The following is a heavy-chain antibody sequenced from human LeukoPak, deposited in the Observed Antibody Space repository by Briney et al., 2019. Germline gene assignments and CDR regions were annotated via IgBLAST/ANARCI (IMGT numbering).Heavy chain of an antibody. CDR2: ISSSSSYI. V-gene: IGHV3-21*01. CDR1: GFTFSSYS. D-gene: IGHD6-13*01. CDR3: ARDLSGYSSSLAPYYYYYGMDA. Sequence: GGSLRLSCAASGFTFSSYSMNWIRQAPGKGLECVSSISSSSSYIYYADSVKGRFTISRDNSKNTLYLQMNSLRAEDTAVYYCARDLSGYSSSLAPYYYYYGMDAWGQGTTVTVSS. J-gene: IGHJ6*02.